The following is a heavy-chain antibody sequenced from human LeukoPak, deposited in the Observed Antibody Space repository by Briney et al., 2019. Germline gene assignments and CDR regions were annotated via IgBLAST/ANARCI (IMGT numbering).Heavy chain of an antibody. CDR1: GFTFSYYS. CDR3: ARDPYSYDTSGPKPFDY. CDR2: ISRSSSAI. Sequence: PGGSLRLSCAASGFTFSYYSMNWVRQAPGKGLEWVSYISRSSSAIYYADSVKGRFTISRDNAKNSLLLQMNSLRDEDTAVYYCARDPYSYDTSGPKPFDYWGQGTLVTVSS. J-gene: IGHJ4*02. D-gene: IGHD3-3*01. V-gene: IGHV3-48*02.